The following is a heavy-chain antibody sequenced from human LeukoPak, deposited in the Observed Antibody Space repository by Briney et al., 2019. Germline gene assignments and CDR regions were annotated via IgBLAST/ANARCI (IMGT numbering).Heavy chain of an antibody. CDR2: ISAYNGNT. V-gene: IGHV1-18*01. D-gene: IGHD3-9*01. CDR1: GYTFTSYG. Sequence: ASVKVSCKASGYTFTSYGISWVRQAPGQGLEWMGWISAYNGNTNYAQKLQGRVTMTTDTSTSTAYMELRRLRSDDTAVYYCARDIRYYDILTGYYPPAYYYGMDVWGQGTTVTVSS. J-gene: IGHJ6*02. CDR3: ARDIRYYDILTGYYPPAYYYGMDV.